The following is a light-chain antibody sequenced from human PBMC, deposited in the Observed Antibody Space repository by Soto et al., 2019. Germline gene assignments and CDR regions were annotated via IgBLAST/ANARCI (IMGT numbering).Light chain of an antibody. V-gene: IGKV3-20*01. CDR3: QQYGASPFT. J-gene: IGKJ3*01. CDR2: DTF. CDR1: QSVNSNY. Sequence: DIVLTQSPGTLSLSPGERVTLSCRASQSVNSNYLAWYQQKPGQPPRLLIYDTFTRATGIPDRFSGSGSGADFTLTITILEPEDFAVFYCQQYGASPFTFGPGT.